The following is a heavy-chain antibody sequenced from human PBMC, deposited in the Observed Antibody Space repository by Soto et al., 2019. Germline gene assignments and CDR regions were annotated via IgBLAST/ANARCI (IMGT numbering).Heavy chain of an antibody. J-gene: IGHJ5*02. CDR2: IYYSGST. CDR1: GGSISSSSDY. V-gene: IGHV4-39*01. D-gene: IGHD3-10*01. Sequence: QLQLQESGPGLVKPSETLSLTCTVSGGSISSSSDYWGWIRQPPGKGLEWIGSIYYSGSTYYNPSLKSRVTISVDTSKNQFSLKLSSVTAADTAVYYCARIRSMVRGVIMGWFDPWGQGTLVTVSS. CDR3: ARIRSMVRGVIMGWFDP.